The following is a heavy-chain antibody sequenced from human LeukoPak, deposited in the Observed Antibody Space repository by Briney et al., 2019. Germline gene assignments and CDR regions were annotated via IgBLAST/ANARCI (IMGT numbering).Heavy chain of an antibody. V-gene: IGHV3-23*01. Sequence: PGGSLRLSCVTSGFTFINYAMSWVRQAPGKGLEWVSSISSSGVGTHYADSVKGRFTISRHNSKNTLYLQMNSLRAEDTAVYYCGSSSSVYHYHGLDVWGQGTTVTVSS. CDR3: GSSSSVYHYHGLDV. J-gene: IGHJ6*02. CDR2: ISSSGVGT. D-gene: IGHD6-6*01. CDR1: GFTFINYA.